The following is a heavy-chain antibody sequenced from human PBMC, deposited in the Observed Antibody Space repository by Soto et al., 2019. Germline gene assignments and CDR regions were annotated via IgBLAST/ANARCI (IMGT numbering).Heavy chain of an antibody. Sequence: EVQLLESGGGLVQPGGSLRLSCAASGFTFASQAMNWVRQAPGKGLEWVSVISESGAYTYYVDSVKGRFTISRDNSKNTMYLQMDSLRLEDTAVYYCSNRPGTTTDYWGQGTLVTVSS. CDR2: ISESGAYT. CDR3: SNRPGTTTDY. V-gene: IGHV3-23*01. CDR1: GFTFASQA. J-gene: IGHJ4*02. D-gene: IGHD1-1*01.